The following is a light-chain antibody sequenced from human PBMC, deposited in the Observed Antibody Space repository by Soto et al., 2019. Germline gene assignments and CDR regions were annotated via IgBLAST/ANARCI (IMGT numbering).Light chain of an antibody. Sequence: EIVLTQSPGTLSLSPGERATLSCRASQSVSNYLAWYQQKPGQAPRLLIYGASRRATFIPDRFSGSGSGTDFTLNIIRLEPEDFALYYCQQYGGSPQTFGQGTNVEIK. CDR1: QSVSNY. J-gene: IGKJ1*01. CDR3: QQYGGSPQT. V-gene: IGKV3-20*01. CDR2: GAS.